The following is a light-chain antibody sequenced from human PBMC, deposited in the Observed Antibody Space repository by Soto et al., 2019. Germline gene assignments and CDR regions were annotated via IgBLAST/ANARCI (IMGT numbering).Light chain of an antibody. CDR1: HSISAN. CDR2: GAS. V-gene: IGKV3-15*01. J-gene: IGKJ1*01. CDR3: QHTLKWPPT. Sequence: EIVITQSPATLSVSPGDRATLSCRASHSISANLAWYQQKPGQTPRLLIYGASTRASGVPARFSGSGSATEFTLTISSLQSEDFALYYCQHTLKWPPTFGQGTKVDIK.